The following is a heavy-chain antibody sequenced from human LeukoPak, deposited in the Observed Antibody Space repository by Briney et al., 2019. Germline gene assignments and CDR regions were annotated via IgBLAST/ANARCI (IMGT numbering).Heavy chain of an antibody. CDR2: ISAYNGNT. CDR3: AREERGYSYGYGGFDP. CDR1: GYTFTSYG. J-gene: IGHJ5*02. Sequence: ASVKVSCKASGYTFTSYGISWVRQAPGQGLEWMGWISAYNGNTNYAQKLQGRVTMTTDTSTSTVYMELRSLRSDDTAVYYCAREERGYSYGYGGFDPWGQGTLVTVSS. V-gene: IGHV1-18*01. D-gene: IGHD5-18*01.